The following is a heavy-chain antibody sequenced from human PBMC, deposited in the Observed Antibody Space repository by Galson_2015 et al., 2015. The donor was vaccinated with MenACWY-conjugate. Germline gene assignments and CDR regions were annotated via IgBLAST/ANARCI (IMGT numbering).Heavy chain of an antibody. J-gene: IGHJ5*02. D-gene: IGHD3-3*01. CDR2: IWSDGNKK. CDR3: ARDRGLEWLPSNWFDH. Sequence: SLRLCCAASGFTLSSYRMHWVRQSPGKGLEWVALIWSDGNKKSYVDSVRGRFNISRDNSKNTLYLQMNNLRADDTAVYYCARDRGLEWLPSNWFDHWGQGTLVTVSS. V-gene: IGHV3-33*01. CDR1: GFTLSSYR.